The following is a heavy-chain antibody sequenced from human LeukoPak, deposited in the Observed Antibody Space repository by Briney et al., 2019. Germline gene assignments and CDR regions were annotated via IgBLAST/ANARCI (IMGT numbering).Heavy chain of an antibody. V-gene: IGHV3-48*04. CDR2: ITSSSTTM. Sequence: GGSLRLSCAASGFTFSAYSMNWVRQAPGKGLGWVSSITSSSTTMYYADSVKGRFTISRDNAKNSLYLQMNSLRAEDTAVYYCALSFDYWGQGTLVTVSP. J-gene: IGHJ4*02. CDR1: GFTFSAYS. CDR3: ALSFDY.